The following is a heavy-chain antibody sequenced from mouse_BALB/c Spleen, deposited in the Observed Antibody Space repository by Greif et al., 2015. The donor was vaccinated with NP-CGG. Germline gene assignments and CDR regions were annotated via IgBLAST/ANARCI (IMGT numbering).Heavy chain of an antibody. J-gene: IGHJ4*01. CDR1: GFNIKDTY. CDR2: IDPANGNT. D-gene: IGHD2-10*02. CDR3: ASPYGNYALVYAMDY. V-gene: IGHV14-3*02. Sequence: EVKLVESGAELVKPGASVKLSCTASGFNIKDTYMHWVKQRPEQGLEWIGRIDPANGNTKYDPKFQGKATITADTSSNTAYLQLSSLTSEDTAVYYCASPYGNYALVYAMDYWGQGTSVTVSS.